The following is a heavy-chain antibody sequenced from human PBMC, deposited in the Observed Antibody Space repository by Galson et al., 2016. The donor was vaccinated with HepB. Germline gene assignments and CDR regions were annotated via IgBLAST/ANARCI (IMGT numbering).Heavy chain of an antibody. CDR1: GFSLRDYY. V-gene: IGHV3-53*01. J-gene: IGHJ4*02. Sequence: SLRLSCAVSGFSLRDYYMDWVRQAPGKGLQWVSGISAGSTTYYPDSMKGRFTISRDNSQNTVYLQMHCLSVEDTAIYFCARDLASTATDWGQGTLVTVSS. D-gene: IGHD5-12*01. CDR2: ISAGSTT. CDR3: ARDLASTATD.